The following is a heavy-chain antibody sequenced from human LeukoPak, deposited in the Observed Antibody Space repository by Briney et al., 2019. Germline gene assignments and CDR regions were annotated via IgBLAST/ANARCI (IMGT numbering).Heavy chain of an antibody. D-gene: IGHD3-22*01. CDR1: GFTFSSYA. V-gene: IGHV3-23*01. CDR3: ANSRRGYLLY. Sequence: GGSLRLSCAASGFTFSSYAMSWVRQAPGKGLEWVSAISGSGGSTYYADSVKGRFTISRDNSKNTLYLQMNSLRAEDRAVYCYANSRRGYLLYWGQGTLVTVSS. CDR2: ISGSGGST. J-gene: IGHJ4*02.